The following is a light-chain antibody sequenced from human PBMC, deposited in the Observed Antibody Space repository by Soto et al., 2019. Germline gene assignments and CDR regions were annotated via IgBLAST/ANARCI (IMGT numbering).Light chain of an antibody. J-gene: IGKJ2*01. CDR3: QQYYSSPYT. CDR2: GAS. CDR1: QSVSST. Sequence: EIVMTQSPATLSVSPGGRATLSCRASQSVSSTLAWYQQKPGQAPRLLIYGASTRATGFPARFSGSGSGTDFTLTISSLQPEDFATYYCQQYYSSPYTFGQGTKLEV. V-gene: IGKV3-15*01.